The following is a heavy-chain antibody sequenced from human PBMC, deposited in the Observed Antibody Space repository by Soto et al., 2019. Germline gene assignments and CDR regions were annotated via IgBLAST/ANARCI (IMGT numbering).Heavy chain of an antibody. CDR1: GYSFTSYC. J-gene: IGHJ6*02. Sequence: GESLKISCKGSGYSFTSYCIGWVLQRPWKGLEWMGIIYPGDSDTRYSPSFQGQVTISADKSISTAYLQWSSLKASDTAMYYCARSLARYYGSGIFYYYGMDVWGQGTTVTVSS. CDR3: ARSLARYYGSGIFYYYGMDV. V-gene: IGHV5-51*01. CDR2: IYPGDSDT. D-gene: IGHD3-10*01.